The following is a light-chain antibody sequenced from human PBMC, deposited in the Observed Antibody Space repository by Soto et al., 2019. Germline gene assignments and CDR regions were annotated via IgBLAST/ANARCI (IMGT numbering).Light chain of an antibody. CDR3: QQYDNLLAPT. CDR1: QDISSY. V-gene: IGKV1-33*01. J-gene: IGKJ4*01. Sequence: DIQMTQSPSSLSASVGDRVNITCQASQDISSYLNWFQQKPGKAPNLLIFDASKLQTGVPSRFSGSGSGTDFTFTISGLQPEDIATYYCQQYDNLLAPTVGGGTRVDI. CDR2: DAS.